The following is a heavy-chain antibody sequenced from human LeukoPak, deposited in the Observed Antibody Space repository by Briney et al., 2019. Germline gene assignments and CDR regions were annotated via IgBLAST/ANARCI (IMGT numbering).Heavy chain of an antibody. V-gene: IGHV3-30*02. CDR2: IRYDGSKK. J-gene: IGHJ6*03. Sequence: GGSLRLSCAASGFIFSSYGMHWVRQAPGKGLEWVAFIRYDGSKKYYADSVKGRFTISRDNSKNTLYLQMNSLRAEDTAVYYSAKDLFRGRSYPIARNYYYYMDVWGKGTTVTVSS. CDR3: AKDLFRGRSYPIARNYYYYMDV. CDR1: GFIFSSYG. D-gene: IGHD2-21*01.